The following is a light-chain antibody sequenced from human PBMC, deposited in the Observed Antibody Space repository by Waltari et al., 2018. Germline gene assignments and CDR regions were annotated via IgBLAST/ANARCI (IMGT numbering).Light chain of an antibody. J-gene: IGKJ4*01. V-gene: IGKV1-33*01. CDR3: QQYDNLPLT. CDR2: EAS. Sequence: DIQMTQSPASLSASVGDRFTITCQASHDISNYLNWYQQTPGKAPKLLSYEASNLYTGVPSMFSGSGSVTDFPCTITSLQPEDIPTYYCQQYDNLPLTFGGGTKVEIK. CDR1: HDISNY.